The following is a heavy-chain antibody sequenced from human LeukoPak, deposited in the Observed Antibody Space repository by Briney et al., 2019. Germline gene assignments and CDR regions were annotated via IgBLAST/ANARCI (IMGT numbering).Heavy chain of an antibody. CDR1: GFTFSSYE. Sequence: GGSLRLSCAASGFTFSSYEMNWVRQAPGKGLEWVSFITSSGNTMYYADSVKGRFTVSRDSAKNSLYLQMNSLRAEDTAVYYCARGPYSSNWYVDYWGQGTLVTVSS. CDR2: ITSSGNTM. D-gene: IGHD6-13*01. V-gene: IGHV3-48*03. CDR3: ARGPYSSNWYVDY. J-gene: IGHJ4*02.